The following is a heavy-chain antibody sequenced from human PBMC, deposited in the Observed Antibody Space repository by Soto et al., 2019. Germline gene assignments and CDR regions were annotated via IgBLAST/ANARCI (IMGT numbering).Heavy chain of an antibody. CDR3: ARVDALQGSDY. V-gene: IGHV3-30-3*01. J-gene: IGHJ4*02. CDR1: GFTFSSNA. Sequence: QVQLVESGGGVVQPGRSLRLSCAASGFTFSSNAMHWVRQAPGKGLEWVAVISYDGSNKYYADSVKGRFTISRDNSKNTLYLQMNSLRAEDTAVYYCARVDALQGSDYWGQGTLVTVSS. D-gene: IGHD2-15*01. CDR2: ISYDGSNK.